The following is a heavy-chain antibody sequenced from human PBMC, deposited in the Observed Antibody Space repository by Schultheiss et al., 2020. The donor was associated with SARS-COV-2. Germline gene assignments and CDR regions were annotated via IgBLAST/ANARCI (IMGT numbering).Heavy chain of an antibody. CDR3: ARGYRYYYYAMDV. Sequence: SETLSLTCTVSGGSITSGIYYWSWIRQPPGKGLEWIGYIYYSGSTYYNPSLKSRVTISGDTSKNQFSLKVNSVTAADTAVYYCARGYRYYYYAMDVWGQGTTVTVSS. CDR2: IYYSGST. CDR1: GGSITSGIYY. D-gene: IGHD5-18*01. V-gene: IGHV4-31*03. J-gene: IGHJ6*02.